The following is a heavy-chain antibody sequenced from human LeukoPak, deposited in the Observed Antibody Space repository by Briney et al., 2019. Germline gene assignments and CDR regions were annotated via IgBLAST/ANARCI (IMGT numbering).Heavy chain of an antibody. J-gene: IGHJ5*02. CDR2: INPNSGGT. V-gene: IGHV1-2*02. CDR1: GYTFTGYY. D-gene: IGHD1-26*01. Sequence: GASVKVSCKASGYTFTGYYMHWVRQAPGQGLEWMGWINPNSGGTNYAQKFQGRVTMTRDTSISTAYMELSRLRSDDTAVYYCARAGVVGWELLRYNWFDPWGQGTLVTVSS. CDR3: ARAGVVGWELLRYNWFDP.